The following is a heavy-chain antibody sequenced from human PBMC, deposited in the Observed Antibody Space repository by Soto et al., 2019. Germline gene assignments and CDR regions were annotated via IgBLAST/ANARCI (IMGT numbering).Heavy chain of an antibody. CDR2: IRGNGDPP. J-gene: IGHJ4*02. Sequence: GGSLRLYCSASGFTFSSYAMHWVRQAPGKGLEYFSGIRGNGDPPFYADSVKGRFTISRDNSKNTLYLQMSSLSADDTAVYYCVKSRGGNNFDFFDWGQGTLVTVSS. D-gene: IGHD5-12*01. V-gene: IGHV3-64D*06. CDR1: GFTFSSYA. CDR3: VKSRGGNNFDFFD.